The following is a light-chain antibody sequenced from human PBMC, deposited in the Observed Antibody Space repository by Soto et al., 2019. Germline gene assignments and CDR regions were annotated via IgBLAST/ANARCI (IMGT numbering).Light chain of an antibody. Sequence: EIVLTQSPATLSLSPGARATLSCRASQSVGGYLAWYQQKPGQAPRLVIYDTSNRATGIPARFSGSGSGEHLALTISSLEPADFAVDYCQQRTNWSPVFTFGPGTKVDIK. CDR2: DTS. J-gene: IGKJ3*01. CDR1: QSVGGY. V-gene: IGKV3-11*01. CDR3: QQRTNWSPVFT.